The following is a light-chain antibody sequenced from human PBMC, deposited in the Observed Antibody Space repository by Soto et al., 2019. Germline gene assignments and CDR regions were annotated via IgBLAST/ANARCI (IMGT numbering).Light chain of an antibody. J-gene: IGKJ2*01. CDR1: QTISRS. CDR3: QQSDSTPFT. V-gene: IGKV1-39*01. Sequence: DIQMTQSPSSLSAYVGDRVTITCRASQTISRSLHWYQQRPGKGPKLLIYVASTLESGVPSRFSGSGSGTDFTLTISGLQPEDSATYYCQQSDSTPFTFGQGTMVEI. CDR2: VAS.